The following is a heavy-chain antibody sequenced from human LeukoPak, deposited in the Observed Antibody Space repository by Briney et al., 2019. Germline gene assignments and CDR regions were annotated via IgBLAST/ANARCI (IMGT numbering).Heavy chain of an antibody. CDR1: GFTFNNYA. CDR3: AKDGAYCNGGSCPHY. D-gene: IGHD2-15*01. V-gene: IGHV3-23*01. J-gene: IGHJ4*02. CDR2: ISGSGGST. Sequence: GGSLRLSCAASGFTFNNYAMSWVRQAPGKGLEWVSAISGSGGSTYYADSVRGRFTISRDNSKNTLYLQMNSLRAEDTAVYHCAKDGAYCNGGSCPHYWGQGTLVTVSS.